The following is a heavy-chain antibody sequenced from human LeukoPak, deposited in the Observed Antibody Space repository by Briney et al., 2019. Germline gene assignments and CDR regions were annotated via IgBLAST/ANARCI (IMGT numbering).Heavy chain of an antibody. D-gene: IGHD4-23*01. J-gene: IGHJ4*02. CDR1: GYSISSGYY. Sequence: PSETLSLTWAVSGYSISSGYYWCWIRQPPGKGLEWIGSIYHSGSTYYNPSLKSRVTISVDTSKNQFSLKLSSVTAADTAVYYCARAGVTPTYFDYWGQGTLVTVSS. CDR3: ARAGVTPTYFDY. CDR2: IYHSGST. V-gene: IGHV4-38-2*01.